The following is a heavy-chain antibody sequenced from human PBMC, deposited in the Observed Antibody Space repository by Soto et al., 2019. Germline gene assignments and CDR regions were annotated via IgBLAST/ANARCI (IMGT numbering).Heavy chain of an antibody. Sequence: SETLSLTCTVSGGSISSYYWSWIRQPPGKGLEWIGYIYYSGSTNYNPSLKSRVTISVDTSKNQFSLKLSSVTAADTAVYYCATHLLDISAFDIWGQGTMVTVS. D-gene: IGHD2-2*03. J-gene: IGHJ3*02. V-gene: IGHV4-59*08. CDR1: GGSISSYY. CDR2: IYYSGST. CDR3: ATHLLDISAFDI.